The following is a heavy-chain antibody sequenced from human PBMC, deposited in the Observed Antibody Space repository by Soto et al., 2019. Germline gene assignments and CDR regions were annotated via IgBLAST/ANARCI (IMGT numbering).Heavy chain of an antibody. V-gene: IGHV5-10-1*01. CDR2: IDPSDSYT. D-gene: IGHD2-15*01. CDR1: GYSFTSYW. CDR3: ARHWDLDCSGGSCYEVVWFDP. J-gene: IGHJ5*02. Sequence: GESLKISCKGSGYSFTSYWISWVRQMPGKGLEWMGRIDPSDSYTNYSPSFQGHVTISADKSISTAYLQWSSLKASDTAMYYCARHWDLDCSGGSCYEVVWFDPWGQGTLVTVSS.